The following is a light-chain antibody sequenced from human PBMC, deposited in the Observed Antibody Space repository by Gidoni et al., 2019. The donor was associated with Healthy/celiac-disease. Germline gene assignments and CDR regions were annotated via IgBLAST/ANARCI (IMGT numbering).Light chain of an antibody. Sequence: SYELTQPPSVSVSPGQTASITCSGDKLGDKYACCYQQKPGQSPVLVIYQDSKRPSGIPERFSGSNSGNTATLTISGTQAMDEADYYCQAWDSSTVVCGGGTKLTVL. J-gene: IGLJ2*01. CDR2: QDS. CDR3: QAWDSSTVV. CDR1: KLGDKY. V-gene: IGLV3-1*01.